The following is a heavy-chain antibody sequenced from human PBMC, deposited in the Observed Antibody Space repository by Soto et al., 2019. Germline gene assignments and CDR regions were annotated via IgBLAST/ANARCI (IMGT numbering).Heavy chain of an antibody. D-gene: IGHD3-3*01. CDR1: GFSLSTSGAA. V-gene: IGHV2-5*02. CDR2: IYWDGDK. Sequence: QINLIESGPTLVKPTQTLTLTCTFSGFSLSTSGAAVGWVRQPPGRALEWLALIYWDGDKRYNEPLGNRLTITQDTSMHQVALTFTNVDPADTATYYCAHRATMKIFGLIIDNGIWFDPWGQGTRVIVSS. J-gene: IGHJ5*02. CDR3: AHRATMKIFGLIIDNGIWFDP.